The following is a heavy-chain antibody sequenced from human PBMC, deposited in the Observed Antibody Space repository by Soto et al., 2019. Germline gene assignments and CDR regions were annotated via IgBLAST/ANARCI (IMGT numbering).Heavy chain of an antibody. V-gene: IGHV3-30-3*01. CDR3: AREYSGSPTNWFDP. D-gene: IGHD1-26*01. Sequence: QVQLVESGGGVVQPGRSLRLSCAASGFTFSSYAMHWVRQAPGKGLEWVAVISYDGSNKYYADSVKGRFTISRDNSKNTLYLQMNSLRAEDTAVYYCAREYSGSPTNWFDPWGQGTLVTVSS. CDR2: ISYDGSNK. CDR1: GFTFSSYA. J-gene: IGHJ5*02.